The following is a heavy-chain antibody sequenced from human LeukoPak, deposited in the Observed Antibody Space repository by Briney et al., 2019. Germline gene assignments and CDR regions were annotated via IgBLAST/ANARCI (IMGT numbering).Heavy chain of an antibody. D-gene: IGHD4/OR15-4a*01. J-gene: IGHJ4*02. CDR2: INPKSGGT. Sequence: ASVKVSCKASAYTFTDYYIHWVRQAPGQGLEWMGWINPKSGGTNYAQKFQGRVTITADKSTSTAYMELSSLRSEDTAVYYCAREVDYNFDYWGQGTLVTVSS. CDR3: AREVDYNFDY. CDR1: AYTFTDYY. V-gene: IGHV1-2*02.